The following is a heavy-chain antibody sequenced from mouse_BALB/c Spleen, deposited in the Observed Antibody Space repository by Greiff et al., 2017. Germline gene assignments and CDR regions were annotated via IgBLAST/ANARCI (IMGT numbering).Heavy chain of an antibody. J-gene: IGHJ4*01. CDR2: ISSGSSTI. V-gene: IGHV5-17*02. CDR1: GFTFSSFG. CDR3: ARGNYGNPIAMDY. D-gene: IGHD2-1*01. Sequence: EVKLVESGGGLVQPGGSRKLSCAASGFTFSSFGMHLVRQAPEKGLEWVAYISSGSSTIYYADTVKGRFTISRDNPKNTLFLQMTSLRSEDTAMYYCARGNYGNPIAMDYWGQGTSVTVSS.